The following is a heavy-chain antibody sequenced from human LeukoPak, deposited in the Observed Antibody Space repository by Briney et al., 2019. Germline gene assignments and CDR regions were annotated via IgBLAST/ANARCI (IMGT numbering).Heavy chain of an antibody. CDR3: ATDYGDLDFDS. D-gene: IGHD4-17*01. J-gene: IGHJ4*02. Sequence: SETLSLTCTVSGGSINSYYWSWIRQPAGKGLEWIGRIYTRGGTNYNPSLKSRVTTSVDKSKNQFSLKLRSVTAADTAVYYCATDYGDLDFDSWGQGTLVTVSS. V-gene: IGHV4-4*07. CDR1: GGSINSYY. CDR2: IYTRGGT.